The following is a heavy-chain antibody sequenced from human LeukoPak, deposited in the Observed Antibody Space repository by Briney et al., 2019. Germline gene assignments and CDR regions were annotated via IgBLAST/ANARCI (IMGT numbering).Heavy chain of an antibody. D-gene: IGHD3-9*01. CDR3: ARGHYDFLTVYLYYFDY. Sequence: GASVKVSCKASGYTFTSYDINWVRQATGQGLEWMGWMNPNSGNTGYAQKFQGRVTMTRNTSISTAYMELSSLRSEDTAVYYCARGHYDFLTVYLYYFDYWGQETRVTVSS. V-gene: IGHV1-8*01. J-gene: IGHJ4*02. CDR2: MNPNSGNT. CDR1: GYTFTSYD.